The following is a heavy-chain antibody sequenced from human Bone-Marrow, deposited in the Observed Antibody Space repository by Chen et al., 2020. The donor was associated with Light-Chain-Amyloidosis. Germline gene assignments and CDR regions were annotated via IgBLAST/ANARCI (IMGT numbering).Heavy chain of an antibody. V-gene: IGHV4-39*02. J-gene: IGHJ5*02. CDR1: GGALTSTSYY. D-gene: IGHD3-3*02. CDR3: ARDLPKSHGAIFGAPRANWLDP. CDR2: VYYDGTT. Sequence: QLHLQESGPGLVRPSETLSLTCAVSGGALTSTSYYAGWIRQPPGKGLEWIGSVYYDGTTFYNPSLGRRVAISVDTSRIQFSLNLTSVTAADTAVYYCARDLPKSHGAIFGAPRANWLDPWGQGILVTVSS.